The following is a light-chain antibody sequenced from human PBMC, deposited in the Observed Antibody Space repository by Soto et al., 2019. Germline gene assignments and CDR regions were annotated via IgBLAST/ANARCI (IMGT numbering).Light chain of an antibody. J-gene: IGKJ1*01. Sequence: EIALTQSPCTPCLSAGERATLPCRASQSVSSSYLAWYQQTPGQPPRLLIYGASFRATGMPARFSGSAFGTEFTLTISILPSEDLTVYCRQQYTNRPSTFGQGTKLDIK. CDR2: GAS. V-gene: IGKV3D-15*03. CDR1: QSVSSSY. CDR3: QQYTNRPST.